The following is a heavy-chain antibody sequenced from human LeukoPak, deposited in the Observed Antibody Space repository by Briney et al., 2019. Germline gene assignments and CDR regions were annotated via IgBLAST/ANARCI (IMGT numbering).Heavy chain of an antibody. Sequence: GGSLRLSCVASEFTFSSYDMNWVRQAPGKGLEWVSFISGSGSAIYYADSVKGRFTLSRDNAKNSLYLQMNSLRAEDTAVYYCAGWTEIAARQRQAVIWGQGTMVTVSS. CDR2: ISGSGSAI. D-gene: IGHD6-6*01. CDR1: EFTFSSYD. V-gene: IGHV3-48*03. J-gene: IGHJ3*02. CDR3: AGWTEIAARQRQAVI.